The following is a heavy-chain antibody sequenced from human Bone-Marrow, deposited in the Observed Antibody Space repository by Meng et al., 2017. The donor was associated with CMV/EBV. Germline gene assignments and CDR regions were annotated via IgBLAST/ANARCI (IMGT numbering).Heavy chain of an antibody. D-gene: IGHD3-16*02. CDR1: GGSFSGYY. Sequence: GSLRLSCAVYGGSFSGYYWSWIRQPPGKGLEWIGEINHSGSTNYNPSLKSRVTISVDTSKNQFSLKLSSVTAADTAVYYCARAATYYDYVWGSYREYYFAYWGPGTLVTVSS. J-gene: IGHJ4*02. CDR3: ARAATYYDYVWGSYREYYFAY. V-gene: IGHV4-34*01. CDR2: INHSGST.